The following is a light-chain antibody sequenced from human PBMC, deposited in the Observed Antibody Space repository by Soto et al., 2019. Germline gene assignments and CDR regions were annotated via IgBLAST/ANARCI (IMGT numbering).Light chain of an antibody. CDR2: GAS. CDR1: QSVSNNY. J-gene: IGKJ4*01. V-gene: IGKV3-20*01. CDR3: QQFSSYPLT. Sequence: EIVLTQSPGTLSLSQGERATLSCRASQSVSNNYLAWYQQKPGQAPRLLIYGASNRATGIPDRFSGSGSGTEFTLTISSLQSEDFAVYYCQQFSSYPLTFGGGTKVDIK.